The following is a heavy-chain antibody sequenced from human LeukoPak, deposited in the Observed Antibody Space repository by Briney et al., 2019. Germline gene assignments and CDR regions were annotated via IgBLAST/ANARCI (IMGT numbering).Heavy chain of an antibody. CDR3: AKVSRYSYGFDY. D-gene: IGHD5-18*01. CDR1: GFTFSSYG. J-gene: IGHJ4*02. Sequence: GGSLRLSCAASGFTFSSYGMHWVRQAPGKGLEWVAVISYDGSNKYYADSVKGRFTISRDNSKNTLYLQMSSLRAEDTAVYYCAKVSRYSYGFDYWGQGTLVTVSS. V-gene: IGHV3-30*18. CDR2: ISYDGSNK.